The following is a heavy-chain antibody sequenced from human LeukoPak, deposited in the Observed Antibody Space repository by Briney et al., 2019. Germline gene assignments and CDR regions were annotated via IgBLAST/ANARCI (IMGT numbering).Heavy chain of an antibody. Sequence: PGGSLRLSCAASGFTFSSYAMSWVRQAPGKGLEWVSALSGSGSSTYYADSVKGRFTISRDSFKITLFLQMNSLRDEDTAIYYCVKGRLNWGNYYFDSWGQGTLVTVSS. CDR3: VKGRLNWGNYYFDS. D-gene: IGHD7-27*01. CDR2: LSGSGSST. J-gene: IGHJ4*02. V-gene: IGHV3-23*01. CDR1: GFTFSSYA.